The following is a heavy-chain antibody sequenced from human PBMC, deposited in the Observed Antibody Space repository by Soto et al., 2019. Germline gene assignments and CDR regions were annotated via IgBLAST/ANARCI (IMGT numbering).Heavy chain of an antibody. CDR1: GGSISSGDYY. CDR3: ASSGPLYSAVTARDY. D-gene: IGHD1-26*01. V-gene: IGHV4-30-4*01. J-gene: IGHJ4*02. CDR2: IYYSGST. Sequence: PSETLSLTFTVSGGSISSGDYYWSWIRQPPGKGLEWIGYIYYSGSTYYNPSLKSRVTMSMDKSNNSFSMKLASVTAADTAVYFCASSGPLYSAVTARDYWGPGLLVT.